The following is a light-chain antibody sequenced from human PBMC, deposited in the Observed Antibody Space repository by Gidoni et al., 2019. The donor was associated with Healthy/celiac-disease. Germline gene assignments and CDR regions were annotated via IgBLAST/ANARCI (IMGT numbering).Light chain of an antibody. Sequence: DIQMTPSPSSLSASVGDRVTITCQASQDISNYLNWYQQKPGKAPKLLIYDASNLETGVPSRFSGSGSGTDFTFTISSLQPEDIATYYCQQYDNLPWTFXQXTKVEIK. CDR2: DAS. CDR3: QQYDNLPWT. J-gene: IGKJ1*01. V-gene: IGKV1-33*01. CDR1: QDISNY.